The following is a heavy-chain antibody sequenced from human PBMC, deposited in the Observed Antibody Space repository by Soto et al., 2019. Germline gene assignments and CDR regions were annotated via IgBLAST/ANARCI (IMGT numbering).Heavy chain of an antibody. D-gene: IGHD6-6*01. CDR1: GFTFSSYW. CDR3: ARVESSSFHRGFYFDY. J-gene: IGHJ4*02. V-gene: IGHV3-7*01. Sequence: PGGSLRLSCAASGFTFSSYWMSWVRQAPGKGLEWVANIKQDGSEKYYVDSVKGRFTISRDNAKNSLYLQMNSLRAEDTAVYYCARVESSSFHRGFYFDYWGQGTLVTVSS. CDR2: IKQDGSEK.